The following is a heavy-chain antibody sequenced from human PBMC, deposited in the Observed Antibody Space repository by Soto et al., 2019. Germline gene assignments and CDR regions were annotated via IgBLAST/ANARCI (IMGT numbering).Heavy chain of an antibody. D-gene: IGHD3-10*01. CDR3: ASSPTYYGSGSYYQQIDGFDY. Sequence: SETLSLTCTVSGGSISSGGYYWSWIRQHPGKGLEWIGYIYYSGSTYYNPSLKSRVTISVDTSKNQFSLKLSSVTAADTAVYYCASSPTYYGSGSYYQQIDGFDYWGQRTLVTGSS. J-gene: IGHJ4*02. CDR2: IYYSGST. V-gene: IGHV4-31*03. CDR1: GGSISSGGYY.